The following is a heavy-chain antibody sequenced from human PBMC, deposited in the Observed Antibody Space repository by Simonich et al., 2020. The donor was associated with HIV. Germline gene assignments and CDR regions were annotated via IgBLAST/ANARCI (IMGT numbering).Heavy chain of an antibody. D-gene: IGHD3-3*01. J-gene: IGHJ4*02. CDR3: ARRDRELILYFDY. Sequence: QVQLQQWGAGLLKPSETLSLTCAVYVGSFSGYYWSWIRQPPGKGLEWIGEINHSGITNNKSSLNSRATISVDKSKNQFSLKLSSVTAADTAIYYCARRDRELILYFDYWGQGNLVTVSS. CDR2: INHSGIT. V-gene: IGHV4-34*04. CDR1: VGSFSGYY.